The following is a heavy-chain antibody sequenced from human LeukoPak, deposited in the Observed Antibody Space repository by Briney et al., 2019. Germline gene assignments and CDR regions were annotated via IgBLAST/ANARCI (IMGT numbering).Heavy chain of an antibody. Sequence: GGSLRLSCATSKFILKTYGMSWVRQAPGKGLEWVSSISGGGDTQYAASVQGGFTISRDNSKYTLYLQMNSLRPEGTAVYYCAKDPNGDYIGTFDIWGQGTMVTVSS. V-gene: IGHV3-23*01. CDR2: ISGGGDT. CDR3: AKDPNGDYIGTFDI. D-gene: IGHD4-17*01. CDR1: KFILKTYG. J-gene: IGHJ3*02.